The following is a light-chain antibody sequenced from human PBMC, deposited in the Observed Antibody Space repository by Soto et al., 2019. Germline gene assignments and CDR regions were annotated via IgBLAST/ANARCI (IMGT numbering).Light chain of an antibody. CDR1: SSDVGGYNY. CDR3: SSYTSSSTLDVV. V-gene: IGLV2-14*01. CDR2: EVS. Sequence: QSVLTQPASVSGSPGQSITISCTGTSSDVGGYNYLSWYQQHPGKAPKLMIYEVSNRPSGVSNRFSGSKSGNTASLTISGLQAEDEADYYCSSYTSSSTLDVVFGGGTKVTVL. J-gene: IGLJ2*01.